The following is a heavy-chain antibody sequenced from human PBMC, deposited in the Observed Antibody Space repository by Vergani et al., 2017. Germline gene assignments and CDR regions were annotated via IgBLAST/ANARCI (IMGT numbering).Heavy chain of an antibody. J-gene: IGHJ4*02. CDR2: IIPILGIA. Sequence: QVQLVQSGAEVKKPGSSVKVSCKASGGTFSSYAISWVRQAPGQGLEWMGRIIPILGIANYAQKFQGRVTITADKSTSTAYMELSGLRSEDTAVYYCASLIAVAGGDYWGQGTLVTVSS. V-gene: IGHV1-69*04. D-gene: IGHD6-19*01. CDR3: ASLIAVAGGDY. CDR1: GGTFSSYA.